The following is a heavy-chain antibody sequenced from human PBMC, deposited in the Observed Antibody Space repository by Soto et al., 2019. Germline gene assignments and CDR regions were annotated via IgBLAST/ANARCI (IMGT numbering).Heavy chain of an antibody. CDR1: GFTFNAHA. V-gene: IGHV3-23*01. J-gene: IGHJ6*02. CDR3: VKDWTGKKCPCMDV. CDR2: ISGDGETT. Sequence: EVQVLESGGGLLQPGGSQRLSCVASGFTFNAHAMTWVRQGPGMGLEWISSISGDGETTYYADSVKGRFTVSRDNSKNTVSLQMKSLRVEDTATYYCVKDWTGKKCPCMDVWGQGTTVTVSS. D-gene: IGHD2-8*02.